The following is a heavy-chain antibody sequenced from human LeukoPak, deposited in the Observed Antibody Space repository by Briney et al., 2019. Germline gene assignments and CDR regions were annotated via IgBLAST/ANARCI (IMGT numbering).Heavy chain of an antibody. CDR1: GGSFSGYY. J-gene: IGHJ3*02. Sequence: PSETLSLTCAVYGGSFSGYYWSWIRQPPGKGLEWIGEINHSGSTNYNPSLKSRVTISVDTSKNQFSLKLSSVTAADTAVYYCARRGISSADAFDIWGQGTMVTVSS. CDR3: ARRGISSADAFDI. D-gene: IGHD3-22*01. CDR2: INHSGST. V-gene: IGHV4-34*01.